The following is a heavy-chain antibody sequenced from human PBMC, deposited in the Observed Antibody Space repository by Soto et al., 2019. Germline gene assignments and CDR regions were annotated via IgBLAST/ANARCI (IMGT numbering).Heavy chain of an antibody. J-gene: IGHJ5*02. CDR2: IYWDDDK. CDR1: GFSLTTIGVG. D-gene: IGHD6-25*01. V-gene: IGHV2-5*02. Sequence: SGPTLVNPTGTLTLTYAFSGFSLTTIGVGVAWIRQPPGKALEWLALIYWDDDKRYRPSLQSRLTITKDTSKNQVVLTMTNMDPVDTATYYCARTGATLIMHNWFDPWGQGTLVTVSS. CDR3: ARTGATLIMHNWFDP.